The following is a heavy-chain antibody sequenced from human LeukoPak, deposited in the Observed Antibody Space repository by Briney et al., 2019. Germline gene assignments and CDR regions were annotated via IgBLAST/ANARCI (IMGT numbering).Heavy chain of an antibody. Sequence: GGSLRLSCAASGFTPSSYSMNWVRQAPGKGLEWVSSISSSSGYVFYADSMKGRFTVSRDNSKNSLYLQMNTLRAEETAVYYCARFPEGTWSIDFWGQGNLVSVSS. CDR2: ISSSSGYV. CDR1: GFTPSSYS. J-gene: IGHJ4*02. V-gene: IGHV3-21*01. D-gene: IGHD1-1*01. CDR3: ARFPEGTWSIDF.